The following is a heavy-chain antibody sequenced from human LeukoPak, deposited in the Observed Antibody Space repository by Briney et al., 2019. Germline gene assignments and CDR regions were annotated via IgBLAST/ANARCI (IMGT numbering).Heavy chain of an antibody. CDR3: AKKWGNWFDP. Sequence: SETLSLTCAVYGGSFSGYYWSWIRQPPGKGLEWIGEINHSVSTNYNPSLKSRVTISVDTSKNQFSLKLSSVTAADTAVYYCAKKWGNWFDPWGQGTLVTVSS. D-gene: IGHD1-26*01. CDR2: INHSVST. V-gene: IGHV4-34*01. J-gene: IGHJ5*02. CDR1: GGSFSGYY.